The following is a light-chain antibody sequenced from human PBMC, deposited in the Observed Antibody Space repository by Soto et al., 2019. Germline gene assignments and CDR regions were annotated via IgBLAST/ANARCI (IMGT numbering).Light chain of an antibody. V-gene: IGKV3-20*01. Sequence: EIGLTQSPGTLSLSPGEGATVSCRVSQSINSKSLVWYQRKFGQAPRLLIYNTSSRATGIPDRFSGSGSGTDFTLSISRLEPEDVAVYYCQHYGGSFIFGPGTKVDFK. CDR3: QHYGGSFI. CDR2: NTS. CDR1: QSINSKS. J-gene: IGKJ3*01.